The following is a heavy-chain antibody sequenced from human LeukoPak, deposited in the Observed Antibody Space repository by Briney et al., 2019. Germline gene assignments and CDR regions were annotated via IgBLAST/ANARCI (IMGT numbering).Heavy chain of an antibody. J-gene: IGHJ4*02. CDR1: GFTFSTYA. CDR2: ISVSGGRT. V-gene: IGHV3-23*01. Sequence: GGSLRLSCAASGFTFSTYAVHWVRQAPGKGLEWVSAISVSGGRTYYADSVKGRFTISRDNSKNTLYLQMNSLRAEDTALYYCARTPLVRYFDSWGQGTLVTVSS. CDR3: ARTPLVRYFDS. D-gene: IGHD2-2*01.